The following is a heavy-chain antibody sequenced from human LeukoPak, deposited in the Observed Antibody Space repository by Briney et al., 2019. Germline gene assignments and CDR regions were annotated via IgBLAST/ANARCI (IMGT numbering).Heavy chain of an antibody. V-gene: IGHV3-7*01. CDR3: ARMVRETDY. CDR2: IKQDGSET. D-gene: IGHD3-10*01. J-gene: IGHJ4*02. CDR1: GFTFSNFW. Sequence: PGGSLRRSCAASGFTFSNFWMSWVRQAPGKGLEWVANIKQDGSETYHVDSVKGRFTISRDNAKNSLYLQMNSLRAEDTAVYYCARMVRETDYWGQGTLVIVSS.